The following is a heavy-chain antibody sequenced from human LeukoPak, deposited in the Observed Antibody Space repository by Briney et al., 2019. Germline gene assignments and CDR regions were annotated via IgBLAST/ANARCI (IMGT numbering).Heavy chain of an antibody. V-gene: IGHV1-69*04. J-gene: IGHJ4*02. CDR2: IIPILGIA. CDR1: GGTFSSYA. D-gene: IGHD3-22*01. CDR3: ATQYYDSSADLDY. Sequence: GASVKVSCKASGGTFSSYAISWVRQAPGQGLEWMGRIIPILGIASYAQKFQGRVTITADKSTSTAYMELSSLRSEDTAVYYCATQYYDSSADLDYWGQGTLVTVSS.